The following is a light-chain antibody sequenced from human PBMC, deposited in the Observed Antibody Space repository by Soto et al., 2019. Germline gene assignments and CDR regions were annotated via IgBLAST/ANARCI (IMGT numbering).Light chain of an antibody. Sequence: QSALTQPRSVSGSPGQSVTISCTGTSSDVGYYNYVSWYQQYPGKAPKLMIYDVSGRPSGVPDRFSGSKSGNTASLTISGLQAEDEAYYYCCSYAGNSRVFGTGTQLTVL. J-gene: IGLJ1*01. CDR3: CSYAGNSRV. CDR2: DVS. V-gene: IGLV2-11*01. CDR1: SSDVGYYNY.